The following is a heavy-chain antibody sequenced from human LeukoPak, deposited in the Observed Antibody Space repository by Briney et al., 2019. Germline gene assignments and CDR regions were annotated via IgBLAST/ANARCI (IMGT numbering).Heavy chain of an antibody. J-gene: IGHJ4*02. CDR1: GGTFSSYA. CDR3: ARGGGSGYSYGSAFDY. D-gene: IGHD5-18*01. Sequence: SVKVSCKASGGTFSSYAISWVRQAPGQGLEWMGRIIPILGIANYAQKFQGRVTITADKSTSTAYMELSSLRSEDTAVYYCARGGGSGYSYGSAFDYWGQGALVTVSS. V-gene: IGHV1-69*04. CDR2: IIPILGIA.